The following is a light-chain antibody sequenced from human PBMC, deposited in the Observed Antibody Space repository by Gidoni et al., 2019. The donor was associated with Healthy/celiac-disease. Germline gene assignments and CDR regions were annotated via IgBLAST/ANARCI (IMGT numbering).Light chain of an antibody. V-gene: IGKV3-11*01. Sequence: TLSLSPGERATLSCRASQSVSSYLAWYHQKPGQAPRLLIYDASNRATGIPARFSGSGSGTDFTLTISSLEPEDFAVYYCQQRSNWPPITFGXXTRLEIK. CDR1: QSVSSY. CDR2: DAS. J-gene: IGKJ5*01. CDR3: QQRSNWPPIT.